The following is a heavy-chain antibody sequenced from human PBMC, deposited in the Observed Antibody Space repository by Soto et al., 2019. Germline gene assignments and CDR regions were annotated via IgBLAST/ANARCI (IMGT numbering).Heavy chain of an antibody. D-gene: IGHD2-21*02. Sequence: WGSLRLSCAASGFSFSSLAMSCFRQAPGKGLEWVSSISGRGVDTLYADSVKGRFTISRDNSRNTLYLQVNSLRAEDTAVYYCAKDQTDVTLFDYWGQGTLVTVSS. CDR3: AKDQTDVTLFDY. V-gene: IGHV3-23*01. CDR2: ISGRGVDT. J-gene: IGHJ4*02. CDR1: GFSFSSLA.